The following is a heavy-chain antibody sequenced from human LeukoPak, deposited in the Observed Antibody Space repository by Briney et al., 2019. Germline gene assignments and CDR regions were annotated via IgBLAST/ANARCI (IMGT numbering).Heavy chain of an antibody. J-gene: IGHJ3*01. CDR3: ARPAVAMASTDALDV. Sequence: GRSLRLSCAASGFTFSSYAMHWVRQAPGKGLEWVAVISYDGSNKYYADSVKGRFTISRDNSKNTLYLQMNSLRAEDTAVYYCARPAVAMASTDALDVWGQGTLVTVSS. V-gene: IGHV3-30-3*01. CDR2: ISYDGSNK. D-gene: IGHD5-24*01. CDR1: GFTFSSYA.